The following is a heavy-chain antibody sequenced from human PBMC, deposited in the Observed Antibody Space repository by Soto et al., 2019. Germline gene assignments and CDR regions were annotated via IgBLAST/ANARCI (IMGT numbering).Heavy chain of an antibody. J-gene: IGHJ3*02. V-gene: IGHV3-23*01. CDR1: GFTFSSYA. CDR2: ISGSGGSK. D-gene: IGHD3-10*01. CDR3: ARGFARYAFDI. Sequence: GGSLRLSCAASGFTFSSYAMSWVRQAPGKGLEWVAVISGSGGSKYYADSVKGRFTISRDNSKNTLYLQMNSLRAEDTAVYYCARGFARYAFDIWGQGTMVTVSS.